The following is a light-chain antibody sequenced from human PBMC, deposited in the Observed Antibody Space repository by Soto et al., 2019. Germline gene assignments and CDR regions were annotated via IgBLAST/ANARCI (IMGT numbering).Light chain of an antibody. CDR1: QSLSSSY. J-gene: IGKJ1*01. Sequence: EIVLRQSPGTLSLSPGERATLSCRASQSLSSSYLAWYQQRPGQAPRLLIHGASSRATGIPVRFSGSGSGTDFILTISRLEPEDFAVYYCQMYGSAPPGTFGQGTKVDIK. V-gene: IGKV3-20*01. CDR2: GAS. CDR3: QMYGSAPPGT.